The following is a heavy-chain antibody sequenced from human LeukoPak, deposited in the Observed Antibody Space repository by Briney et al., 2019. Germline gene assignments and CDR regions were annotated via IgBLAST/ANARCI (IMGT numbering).Heavy chain of an antibody. Sequence: QAGGSLRLSCAASGFTFSSYGMHWVRQAPGKGLEGVAVIWYDGSNKYYADSVKGRFTISRDNSKNTLYLQMNSLRAEDTAVYYCARYCSGGSCYDAFDIWGQGTMVTVSS. CDR3: ARYCSGGSCYDAFDI. V-gene: IGHV3-33*01. D-gene: IGHD2-15*01. CDR1: GFTFSSYG. J-gene: IGHJ3*02. CDR2: IWYDGSNK.